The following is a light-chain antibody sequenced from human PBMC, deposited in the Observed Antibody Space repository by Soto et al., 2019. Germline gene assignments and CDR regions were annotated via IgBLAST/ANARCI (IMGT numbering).Light chain of an antibody. V-gene: IGKV3-20*01. CDR3: QQYGSSPT. CDR1: QSVSSSY. Sequence: EIVLTQSPGTLSLSPGERATLSCRASQSVSSSYLAWYQQKPGQAPRLLIYGASSRATGIPERFSGSGSGTDFTLTISRLEPEDFAVYYCQQYGSSPTFGQGTKVDI. J-gene: IGKJ1*01. CDR2: GAS.